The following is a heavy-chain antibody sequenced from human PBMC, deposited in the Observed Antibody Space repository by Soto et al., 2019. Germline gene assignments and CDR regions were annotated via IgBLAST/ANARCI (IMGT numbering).Heavy chain of an antibody. Sequence: PSETLSLTCTVSGGSISSGGYYWSWIRQHPGKGLEWIGYIYYSGSTYYNPSLKSRVTISVDTSKNQFSLKLSSVTAADTAVYYCARVGRGYSNYVSLDYYYYYMDVWGKGTTVTVSS. D-gene: IGHD4-4*01. J-gene: IGHJ6*03. CDR3: ARVGRGYSNYVSLDYYYYYMDV. V-gene: IGHV4-31*03. CDR2: IYYSGST. CDR1: GGSISSGGYY.